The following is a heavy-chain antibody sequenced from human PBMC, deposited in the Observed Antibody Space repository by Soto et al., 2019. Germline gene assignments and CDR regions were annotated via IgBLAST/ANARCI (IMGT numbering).Heavy chain of an antibody. V-gene: IGHV4-34*01. CDR2: INHSGST. CDR1: GGSFSGYY. Sequence: SETLSLTCAVYGGSFSGYYWSWIRQPPGKGLEWIGEINHSGSTNYNPSLKSRVTMSADTSRNQFSLKLNSVTAADTAVYYCARGGQDFWSGPFDYWGQGALVTVSS. J-gene: IGHJ4*02. CDR3: ARGGQDFWSGPFDY. D-gene: IGHD3-3*01.